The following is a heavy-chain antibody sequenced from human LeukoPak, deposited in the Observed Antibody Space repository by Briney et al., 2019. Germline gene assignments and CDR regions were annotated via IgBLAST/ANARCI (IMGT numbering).Heavy chain of an antibody. CDR1: GYTFTGYY. Sequence: ASVEVSCKASGYTFTGYYIHWVRQAPGQGLEWMGWINPNSGGTNYAQKFQGRVTMTRDTSIRTFYMELSRLRSDDTAVYYCARDVGEYCSSTSCYASDYWGQGTLVTVSS. CDR2: INPNSGGT. V-gene: IGHV1-2*02. D-gene: IGHD2-2*01. CDR3: ARDVGEYCSSTSCYASDY. J-gene: IGHJ4*02.